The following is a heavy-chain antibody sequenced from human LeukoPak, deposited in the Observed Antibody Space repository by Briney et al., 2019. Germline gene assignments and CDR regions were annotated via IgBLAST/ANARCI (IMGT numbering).Heavy chain of an antibody. J-gene: IGHJ4*02. CDR1: GFTFSSYA. Sequence: GGSLRLSCAASGFTFSSYAMSWVRQAPGKGLEWVSGFSGSGGSTYYADSVKGRFTISRDNAKNSLYLQMNSLRAEDTALYYCARGRYSGSYLLDYWGQGTLVTVSS. V-gene: IGHV3-23*01. CDR2: FSGSGGST. CDR3: ARGRYSGSYLLDY. D-gene: IGHD1-26*01.